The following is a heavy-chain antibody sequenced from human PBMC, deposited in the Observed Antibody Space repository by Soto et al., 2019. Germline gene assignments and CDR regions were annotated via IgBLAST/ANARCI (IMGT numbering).Heavy chain of an antibody. CDR3: ATSGSYYNIAPFDY. CDR1: GYTFTSYY. Sequence: ASVKVSCKASGYTFTSYYMHWVRQAPGQGLEWMGIINPSGGSTSYAQKFQGRVTMTRDTSKNQFSLKLSSVTAADTAVYYCATSGSYYNIAPFDYWGQGTLVTVSS. D-gene: IGHD3-10*01. CDR2: INPSGGST. V-gene: IGHV1-46*01. J-gene: IGHJ4*02.